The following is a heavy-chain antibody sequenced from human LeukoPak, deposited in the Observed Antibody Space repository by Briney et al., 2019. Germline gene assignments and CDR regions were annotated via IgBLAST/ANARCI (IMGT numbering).Heavy chain of an antibody. CDR1: GGSISSYY. Sequence: SETLSLTCTVSGGSISSYYWSWIRQPPGKGLEWIGYIYYSGSTSYNPSLKSRVTISVDTSKKQFSLKLSSVTAADTAFYYCARYTVSYPHDAFDIWGQGTMVTVSS. J-gene: IGHJ3*02. CDR3: ARYTVSYPHDAFDI. V-gene: IGHV4-59*01. D-gene: IGHD1-26*01. CDR2: IYYSGST.